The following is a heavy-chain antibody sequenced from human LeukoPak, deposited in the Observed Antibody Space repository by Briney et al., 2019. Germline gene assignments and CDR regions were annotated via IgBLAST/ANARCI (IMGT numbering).Heavy chain of an antibody. J-gene: IGHJ4*02. CDR1: GFTFSSYG. D-gene: IGHD6-13*01. CDR2: ISSSSSYI. Sequence: PGGSLRLSCAASGFTFSSYGMNWVRQAPGKGLEWVSSISSSSSYIYYADSVKGRFTISRDNAKNSLYLQMNSLRAEDTAVYYCARDNGDSSSDDYWGQGTLVTVSS. CDR3: ARDNGDSSSDDY. V-gene: IGHV3-21*01.